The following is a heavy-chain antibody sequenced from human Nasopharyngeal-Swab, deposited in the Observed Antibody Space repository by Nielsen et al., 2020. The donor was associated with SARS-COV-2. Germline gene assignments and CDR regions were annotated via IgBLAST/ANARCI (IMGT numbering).Heavy chain of an antibody. Sequence: GGSLRLSCVASGFTFRDYWMSWVRQAPAKGLEWVASIKQDGSKKNYVDSVKGRFTISRDNAKNSLFLQMDSLRTEDTAFYYCARVGGRTSPMGSWGQGTLVTVSS. CDR2: IKQDGSKK. CDR1: GFTFRDYW. D-gene: IGHD3-10*01. V-gene: IGHV3-7*01. J-gene: IGHJ4*02. CDR3: ARVGGRTSPMGS.